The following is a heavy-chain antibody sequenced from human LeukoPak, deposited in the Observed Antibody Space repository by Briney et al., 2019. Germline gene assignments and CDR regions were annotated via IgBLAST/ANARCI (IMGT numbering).Heavy chain of an antibody. D-gene: IGHD3-9*01. CDR1: GFTFDDYA. J-gene: IGHJ4*02. V-gene: IGHV3-9*01. CDR2: ISWHSGTI. Sequence: GGSLRLSCAASGFTFDDYAMHWVRRAPGKGLEWVSGISWHSGTIGYADSVRGRFTISRDNAKNTLYLQMNSLRAEDTAVYYCAKEILTGYYLDSWGQGTLITVSS. CDR3: AKEILTGYYLDS.